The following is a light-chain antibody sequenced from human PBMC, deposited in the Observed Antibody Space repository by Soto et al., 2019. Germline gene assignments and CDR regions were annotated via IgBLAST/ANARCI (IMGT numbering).Light chain of an antibody. CDR3: QQSYSSPQT. V-gene: IGKV1-39*01. Sequence: DIQMTQSPSSLSASVGNRVTITCQASQDIATYLNWYQQKPGKAPNLLIYKASTLKSGVPSRFSGSGSGTEFTLTISSLQPEDFATYYCQQSYSSPQTFGQGTKVDIK. CDR2: KAS. CDR1: QDIATY. J-gene: IGKJ1*01.